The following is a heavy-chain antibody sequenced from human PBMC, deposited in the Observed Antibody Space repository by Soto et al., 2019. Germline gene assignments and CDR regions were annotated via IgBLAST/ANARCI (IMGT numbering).Heavy chain of an antibody. D-gene: IGHD2-2*01. V-gene: IGHV1-69*13. CDR1: GGTFSSYA. CDR2: IIPIFGTA. J-gene: IGHJ6*02. Sequence: GASVKVSCKASGGTFSSYAISWVRQAPGQGLEWMGGIIPIFGTANYAQKFQGRVTITADESTSTAYMELSSLRSEDTAVYYRARGPYCSGTSCYDYGMDVWGQGTTVTVSS. CDR3: ARGPYCSGTSCYDYGMDV.